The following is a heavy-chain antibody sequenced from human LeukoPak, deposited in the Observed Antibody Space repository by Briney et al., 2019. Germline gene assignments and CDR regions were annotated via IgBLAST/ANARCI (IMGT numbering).Heavy chain of an antibody. V-gene: IGHV3-33*01. D-gene: IGHD2-21*02. CDR3: ARFSGSDPEGFFDY. CDR2: IWYDGSKK. J-gene: IGHJ4*02. CDR1: GFTFSGYG. Sequence: GGSLRLSCAASGFTFSGYGMHWVRQAPGKGLEWAAVIWYDGSKKYYADSVKGRFTISRDNSKNWLYLQMNSLRAEDTAVYYCARFSGSDPEGFFDYWGQGTLVTVSS.